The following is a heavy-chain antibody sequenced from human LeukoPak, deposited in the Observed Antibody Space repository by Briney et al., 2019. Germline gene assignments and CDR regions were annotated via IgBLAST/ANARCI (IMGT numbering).Heavy chain of an antibody. CDR1: GGSFSGYY. CDR2: IYYSGST. D-gene: IGHD2-8*02. J-gene: IGHJ5*02. Sequence: SETLSLTCAVYGGSFSGYYWSWIRQPPGKGLEWIGYIYYSGSTNYNPSLKSRVTISVDTSKNQFSLKLSSVTAADTAVYYCARVLAKNWFDPWGQGTLVTVSS. V-gene: IGHV4-59*01. CDR3: ARVLAKNWFDP.